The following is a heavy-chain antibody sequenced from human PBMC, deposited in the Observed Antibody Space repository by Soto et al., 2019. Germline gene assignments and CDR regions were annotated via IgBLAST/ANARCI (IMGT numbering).Heavy chain of an antibody. CDR2: ISYDGSNK. V-gene: IGHV3-30-3*01. Sequence: PGGSLRLSCAASGFTFSSYAMHWVRQAPGKGLEWVAVISYDGSNKYYADSVKGRFTISRDNSKNTLYLQMNSLRAEDTAVYYCARARPRYYYGMDDWGQGTTVTVSS. D-gene: IGHD1-1*01. J-gene: IGHJ6*02. CDR1: GFTFSSYA. CDR3: ARARPRYYYGMDD.